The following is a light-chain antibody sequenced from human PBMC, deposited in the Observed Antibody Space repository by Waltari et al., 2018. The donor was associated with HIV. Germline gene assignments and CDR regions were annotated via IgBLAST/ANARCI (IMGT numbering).Light chain of an antibody. CDR1: SSDVGSYNL. J-gene: IGLJ3*02. CDR2: EVS. V-gene: IGLV2-23*02. CDR3: CSYAGSSTFNWV. Sequence: QSALTQPASVSGSPGQSITISFTGTSSDVGSYNLVSWYQQHPGKAPKLMIYEVSKRPSGVSNRFSGSRSGNTASLTISGLQAEDEADYYCCSYAGSSTFNWVFGGGTKLTVL.